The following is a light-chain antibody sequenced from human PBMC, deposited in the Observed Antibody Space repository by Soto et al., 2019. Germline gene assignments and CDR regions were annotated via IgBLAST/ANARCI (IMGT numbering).Light chain of an antibody. CDR3: QQYGSSGT. CDR2: GAS. Sequence: EIVLTQSPATLSLTLGERATLSCRASQSVTSYLAWYQQRPGQAPRLLLYGASTRATGIPDRFSGSGSGTEFTLTISRLEPEDLAVYYCQQYGSSGTFGQGTKVDI. V-gene: IGKV3-20*01. J-gene: IGKJ1*01. CDR1: QSVTSY.